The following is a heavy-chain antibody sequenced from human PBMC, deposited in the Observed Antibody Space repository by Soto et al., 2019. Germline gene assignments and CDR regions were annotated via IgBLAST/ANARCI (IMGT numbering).Heavy chain of an antibody. Sequence: ASVKVSCKASGYTFASYGISWVRQAPGQGLEWMGWISPYNGNTNYAQKLQDRVTMTTDTSTSTAYMELRSLRSDDTAVYYCARGYYDFWSGYLTPNWFDPWGQGTLVTVSS. J-gene: IGHJ5*02. D-gene: IGHD3-3*01. CDR2: ISPYNGNT. V-gene: IGHV1-18*04. CDR3: ARGYYDFWSGYLTPNWFDP. CDR1: GYTFASYG.